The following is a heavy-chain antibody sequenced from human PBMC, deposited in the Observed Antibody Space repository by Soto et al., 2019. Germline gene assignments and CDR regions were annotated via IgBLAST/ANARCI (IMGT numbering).Heavy chain of an antibody. D-gene: IGHD6-6*01. CDR1: GYTFTGYY. Sequence: QVQLVQSGAEVKKPGASVKVSCKASGYTFTGYYMHCVRQAPGQGLEWMGWLNPNSGGTNYAQKFQGWDTMTRDTSISTAYMELSRLRSDDTAVYYCARGQEYSSSSPPGEGLGFDPWGQGTLVTVSS. CDR3: ARGQEYSSSSPPGEGLGFDP. J-gene: IGHJ5*02. CDR2: LNPNSGGT. V-gene: IGHV1-2*04.